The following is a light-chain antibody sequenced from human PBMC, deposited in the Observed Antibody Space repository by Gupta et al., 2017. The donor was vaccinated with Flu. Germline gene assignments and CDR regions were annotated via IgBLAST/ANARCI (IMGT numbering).Light chain of an antibody. CDR3: LQDADSPLT. V-gene: IGKV3-20*01. CDR1: QSVGQNY. J-gene: IGKJ4*01. Sequence: YGRASQSVGQNYLAWYLQRPGQSPRLLIYGASSRAAGVPDRFSGSGSGTDFSFKISRLEAEDLAVYYCLQDADSPLTFGGGTKVEI. CDR2: GAS.